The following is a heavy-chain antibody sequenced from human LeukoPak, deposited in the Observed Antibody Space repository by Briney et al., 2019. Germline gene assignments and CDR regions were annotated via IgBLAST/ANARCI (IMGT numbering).Heavy chain of an antibody. V-gene: IGHV3-48*03. J-gene: IGHJ4*02. Sequence: GGSLRLSCAASGFTFSSYEMNWVRQAPGKGLEWVSYISSSGSTIYYADSVKGRFTISRDNAKNSLYLQMNSLRAEDTAVYYCARDSAPSIAAAGTGDYWGQGTLVTVSS. CDR1: GFTFSSYE. D-gene: IGHD6-13*01. CDR3: ARDSAPSIAAAGTGDY. CDR2: ISSSGSTI.